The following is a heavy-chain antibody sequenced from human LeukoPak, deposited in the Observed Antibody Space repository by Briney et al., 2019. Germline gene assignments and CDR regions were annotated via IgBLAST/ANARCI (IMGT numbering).Heavy chain of an antibody. V-gene: IGHV1-18*01. CDR1: GYTFTSYG. J-gene: IGHJ3*02. Sequence: ASVKVSCKASGYTFTSYGISWVRQAPGQGLEWMGWISAYNGNTNYAQKLQGRVTMTTDTSTSTAYVELRSLRSDDTAVYYCARVYGSGSFDAFDIWGQGTMVTVSS. CDR3: ARVYGSGSFDAFDI. CDR2: ISAYNGNT. D-gene: IGHD3-10*01.